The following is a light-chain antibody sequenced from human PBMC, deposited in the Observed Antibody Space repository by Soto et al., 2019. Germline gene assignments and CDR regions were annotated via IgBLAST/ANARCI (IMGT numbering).Light chain of an antibody. CDR2: DTS. V-gene: IGLV1-44*01. J-gene: IGLJ2*01. CDR3: AAWDDSLNGPA. CDR1: YSNIGIND. Sequence: QSVLSQPPSASGTPGQTVTVSCSGTYSNIGINDVHWYRQLSGTAPQILIYDTSQRATGVPDRFSGSRSGTSASLVISGLXXEDEADYHCAAWDDSLNGPAFGGGTKVTVL.